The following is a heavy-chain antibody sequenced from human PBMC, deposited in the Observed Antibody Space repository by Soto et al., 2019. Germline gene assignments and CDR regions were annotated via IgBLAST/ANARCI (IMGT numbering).Heavy chain of an antibody. CDR2: ISSSGETI. CDR1: GFTLRDYY. J-gene: IGHJ4*02. D-gene: IGHD3-3*01. Sequence: QVQLVESGGGLVKPGGSLRLSCAASGFTLRDYYMSWIRQAPGKGLEWVSYISSSGETIYYADSVKGRFTISRDSAKTSLSLQMNSLRAEDTAVYYCARDSWVFGVDYWGQGSLVTVSS. V-gene: IGHV3-11*01. CDR3: ARDSWVFGVDY.